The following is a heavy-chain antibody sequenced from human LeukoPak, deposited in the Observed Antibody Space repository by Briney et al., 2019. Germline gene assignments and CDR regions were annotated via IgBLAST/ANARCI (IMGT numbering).Heavy chain of an antibody. V-gene: IGHV4-59*01. J-gene: IGHJ4*02. D-gene: IGHD3-10*01. CDR3: ARAGYYYGSGSYYNTPHFDY. Sequence: PSETLSLTCTVSGGSISSYYWSWIRQPPGKGLEYVGYIYYSGSTYYNPSLKSRVTISVDTSKNQFSLKLSSVTAADTAVYYCARAGYYYGSGSYYNTPHFDYWGQGTLVTVSS. CDR2: IYYSGST. CDR1: GGSISSYY.